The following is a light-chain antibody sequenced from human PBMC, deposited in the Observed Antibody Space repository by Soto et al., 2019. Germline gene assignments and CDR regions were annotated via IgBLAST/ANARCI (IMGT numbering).Light chain of an antibody. CDR2: GAS. CDR1: QSVSSTS. CDR3: QQYDASPPWT. J-gene: IGKJ1*01. Sequence: ELALTQSPGTLSFSPRERATLSCRASQSVSSTSLAWYQQKPGQAPRLLIYGASNRATGTPARFSGSGSGKDFTLSTSKLEAEHFAVYYCQQYDASPPWTFGLGTKVEFK. V-gene: IGKV3-20*01.